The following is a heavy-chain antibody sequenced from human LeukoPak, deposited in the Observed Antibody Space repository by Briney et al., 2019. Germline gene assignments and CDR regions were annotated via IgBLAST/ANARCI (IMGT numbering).Heavy chain of an antibody. V-gene: IGHV1-18*01. CDR2: IGAYNGHT. CDR3: ARAVVGFLEWLPDAFDI. CDR1: GYTFTSYG. D-gene: IGHD3-3*01. Sequence: ASVKVSCKASGYTFTSYGISWVRQAPGQGLEWMGWIGAYNGHTQYAQKLQGRVTMTRDTSTSTAYMELRSLRSDDTAVYYCARAVVGFLEWLPDAFDIWGQGTMVTVSS. J-gene: IGHJ3*02.